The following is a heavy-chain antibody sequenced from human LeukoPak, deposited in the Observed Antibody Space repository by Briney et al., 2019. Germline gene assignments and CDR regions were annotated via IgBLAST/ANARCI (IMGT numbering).Heavy chain of an antibody. CDR2: ISSGSSTI. D-gene: IGHD6-13*01. CDR3: ARYGSSWSFDY. Sequence: PGGSLRLSCAASGFTFSNYNMNWVRQAQGQGLEWVSYISSGSSTIYSADFVKGRFTISRDNAKNSLYLQMNSLRAEDTAVYYCARYGSSWSFDYWGQGTLVTVSS. V-gene: IGHV3-48*01. J-gene: IGHJ4*02. CDR1: GFTFSNYN.